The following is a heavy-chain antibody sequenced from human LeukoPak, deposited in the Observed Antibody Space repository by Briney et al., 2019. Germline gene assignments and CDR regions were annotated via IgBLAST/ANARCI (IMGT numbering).Heavy chain of an antibody. CDR3: VRVVVDSSGYSNGFDT. CDR1: GFNVGNNF. V-gene: IGHV3-66*01. Sequence: PGGSLRLSCAASGFNVGNNFMTWVRQAPGKGLDWVSVIYTGGNTYYADSVKGRFTIFRDNSKNTLYLQMNSLRGEDTAVYYCVRVVVDSSGYSNGFDTWGQGTKVTVSS. J-gene: IGHJ3*02. D-gene: IGHD3-22*01. CDR2: IYTGGNT.